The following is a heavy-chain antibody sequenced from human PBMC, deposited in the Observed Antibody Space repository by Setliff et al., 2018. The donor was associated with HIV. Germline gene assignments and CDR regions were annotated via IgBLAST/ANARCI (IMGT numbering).Heavy chain of an antibody. J-gene: IGHJ3*02. D-gene: IGHD4-17*01. V-gene: IGHV4-31*03. Sequence: SETLSLTCTVSGGSMNSGGYYWTWIRQHPGKGLEWIGYISASGSPDYNPSLESRFTISSDTSTNQFSLKLKSVTGSDKAVYYCAGFFHSLPTGLNDPFDMWGQGTLVTVSS. CDR2: ISASGSP. CDR3: AGFFHSLPTGLNDPFDM. CDR1: GGSMNSGGYY.